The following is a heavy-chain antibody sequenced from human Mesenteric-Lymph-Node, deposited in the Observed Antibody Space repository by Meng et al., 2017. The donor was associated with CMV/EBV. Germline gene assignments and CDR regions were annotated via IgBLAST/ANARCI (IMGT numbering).Heavy chain of an antibody. Sequence: VYGGSLSGCYWSWIRQPPGKGLEWIGEINHSESTNYNPSLKSRVTISVDTSKNQFSLKLSSVTAADTAVYYCARGFRITGTNNWFDPWGQGTLVTVSS. V-gene: IGHV4-34*01. CDR1: GGSLSGCY. CDR2: INHSEST. D-gene: IGHD1-7*01. CDR3: ARGFRITGTNNWFDP. J-gene: IGHJ5*02.